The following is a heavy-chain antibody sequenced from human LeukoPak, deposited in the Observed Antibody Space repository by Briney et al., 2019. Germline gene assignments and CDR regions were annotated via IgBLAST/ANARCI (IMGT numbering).Heavy chain of an antibody. Sequence: SETLSLTCAVYGGSFSAYYWSWIRQPPGKGLEWIGEINHKGSTYYNPSLKSRVTISVDTSKNQLSLKLSSVTAADTAVYYCKRLLFGEGNAFDIWGQGTMVTVSS. CDR1: GGSFSAYY. CDR2: INHKGST. D-gene: IGHD3-10*01. J-gene: IGHJ3*02. CDR3: KRLLFGEGNAFDI. V-gene: IGHV4-34*01.